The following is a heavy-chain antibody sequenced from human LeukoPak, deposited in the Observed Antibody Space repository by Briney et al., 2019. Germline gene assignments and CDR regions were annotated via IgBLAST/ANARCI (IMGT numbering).Heavy chain of an antibody. V-gene: IGHV4-59*01. J-gene: IGHJ4*02. CDR1: GGSLSSYY. CDR3: ARAGYSYGFDY. CDR2: IYYSGST. D-gene: IGHD5-18*01. Sequence: SETLSLTCTVSGGSLSSYYWSWIRQPPGKGLEWIGYIYYSGSTNYNPSLKSRVTISVDTSKNQFSLKLSSVTAADTAVYYCARAGYSYGFDYWGQGTLVTVSS.